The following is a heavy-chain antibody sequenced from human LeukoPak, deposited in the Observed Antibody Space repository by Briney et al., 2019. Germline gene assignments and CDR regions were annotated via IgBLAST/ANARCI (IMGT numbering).Heavy chain of an antibody. CDR3: ARAPYDSSGYYLYYFDY. J-gene: IGHJ4*02. V-gene: IGHV3-53*01. Sequence: PGGSLSLSCEASGFTVSSYFMSGFRRPPGRGLGGVSVIYSGGSTYYADSVKGRFTISRDNSKNTLYLQMNSLRAEDTAVYYCARAPYDSSGYYLYYFDYWGQGTLVTVSS. D-gene: IGHD3-22*01. CDR1: GFTVSSYF. CDR2: IYSGGST.